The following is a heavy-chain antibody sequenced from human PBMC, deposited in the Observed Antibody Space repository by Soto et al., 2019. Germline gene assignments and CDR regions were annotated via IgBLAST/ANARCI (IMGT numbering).Heavy chain of an antibody. V-gene: IGHV1-69*13. CDR3: ARDPLHYGSGSAIPPFDY. CDR1: GVTFSSYA. J-gene: IGHJ4*02. Sequence: ASVKVSCKASGVTFSSYAISWVRQAPGQGLEWMGGIIPIFGTANYAQKFQGRVTITADESTSTAYMELSSLRSEDTAVYYCARDPLHYGSGSAIPPFDYRGKGTLVTVS. D-gene: IGHD3-10*01. CDR2: IIPIFGTA.